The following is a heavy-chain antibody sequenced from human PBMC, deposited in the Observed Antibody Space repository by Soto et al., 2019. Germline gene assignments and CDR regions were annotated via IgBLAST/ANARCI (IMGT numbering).Heavy chain of an antibody. D-gene: IGHD1-26*01. CDR1: GGTFSSYA. Sequence: SVKVSCKASGGTFSSYAISWVRQAPGQGLEWMGGIIPIFGTANYAQEFQGRVTITADESTSTAYMELSSLRSEDTAVYYCAGGPPVGATTFAYWGQGTLVTVSS. CDR3: AGGPPVGATTFAY. CDR2: IIPIFGTA. V-gene: IGHV1-69*13. J-gene: IGHJ4*02.